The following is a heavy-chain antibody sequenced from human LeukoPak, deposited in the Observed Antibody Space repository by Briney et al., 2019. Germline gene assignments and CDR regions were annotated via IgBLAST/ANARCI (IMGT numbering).Heavy chain of an antibody. CDR1: GYTFTGYY. CDR3: ARDQGGVAGTAFDY. J-gene: IGHJ4*02. Sequence: SVKVSCKASGYTFTGYYMHWVRQAPGQGLEWMGWINPNTGGTNYAQNFQGRVTMTRDTSISTAYMELSKLRSDDTAVYYCARDQGGVAGTAFDYWGQGTLVTVSS. CDR2: INPNTGGT. D-gene: IGHD6-19*01. V-gene: IGHV1-2*02.